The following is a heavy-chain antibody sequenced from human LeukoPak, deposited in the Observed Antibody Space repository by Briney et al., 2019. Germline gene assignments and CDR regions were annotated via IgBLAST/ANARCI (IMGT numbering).Heavy chain of an antibody. Sequence: PGGSLRLSCAASGFTFSSYAMSWVRQAPGKGLEWVSAISGSGGSTYYADSVKGRFTISRDNSKNTLYLQMNSLRAEDTTVYYCARTDGYCSSTSCQEYFQHWGQGTLVTVSS. CDR1: GFTFSSYA. J-gene: IGHJ1*01. CDR2: ISGSGGST. D-gene: IGHD2-2*01. V-gene: IGHV3-23*01. CDR3: ARTDGYCSSTSCQEYFQH.